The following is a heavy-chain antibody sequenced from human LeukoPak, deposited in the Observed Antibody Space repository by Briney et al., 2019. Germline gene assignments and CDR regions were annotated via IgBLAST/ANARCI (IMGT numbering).Heavy chain of an antibody. J-gene: IGHJ4*02. V-gene: IGHV3-30*18. CDR3: AKGHSSGWWYFDY. D-gene: IGHD6-19*01. Sequence: PGGSLRLSCVASGFTLSTYGMHWVRQAPGKGLEWVAVISYDGNYADSVEGRFTISRDNSKNTLYLQMNSLRAEDTAVYYCAKGHSSGWWYFDYWGQGTLVTVSS. CDR2: ISYDG. CDR1: GFTLSTYG.